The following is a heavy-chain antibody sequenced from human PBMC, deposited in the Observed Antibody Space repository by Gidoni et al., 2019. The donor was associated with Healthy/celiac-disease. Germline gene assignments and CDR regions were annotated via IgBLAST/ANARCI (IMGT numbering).Heavy chain of an antibody. Sequence: QVQLVQSGAEVKKPGASVKVSCKASGYTFTSYYMHWVRQAPGQGLEWMGIINPSGGSTSYAQKLQGRVTMTRDTSTSTVYMELSSLRSEDTAVYYCARDGGRQELERGTIDYWGQGTLVTVSS. D-gene: IGHD1-1*01. V-gene: IGHV1-46*04. CDR2: INPSGGST. CDR1: GYTFTSYY. CDR3: ARDGGRQELERGTIDY. J-gene: IGHJ4*02.